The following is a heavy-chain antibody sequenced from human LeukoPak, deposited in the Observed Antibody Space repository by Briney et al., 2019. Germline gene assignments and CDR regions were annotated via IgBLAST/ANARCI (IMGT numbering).Heavy chain of an antibody. CDR3: ARRWAGLRMGFAP. Sequence: PSETLSLTCTVSGGSISSSSYYWGWIRQPPGKGLEWIGSIYYSGSTYYNPSLKSRVTISVDTSKNQFSLKLSSVTAADTAVYYCARRWAGLRMGFAPWGQGTLVTVSS. CDR2: IYYSGST. J-gene: IGHJ5*02. D-gene: IGHD6-19*01. CDR1: GGSISSSSYY. V-gene: IGHV4-39*01.